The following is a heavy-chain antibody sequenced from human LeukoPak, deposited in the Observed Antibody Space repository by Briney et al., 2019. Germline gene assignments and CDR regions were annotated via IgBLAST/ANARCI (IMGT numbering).Heavy chain of an antibody. Sequence: PSETLSLTCTVSGGSISSHYWSWLRQPPGEGLEWIGYIYYSGSTNYNPSLKSRVTISVDTSKNQFSLNPTSVTAADTAVYYCATSAYYYYMDVWGQGTLVTVSS. J-gene: IGHJ6*03. CDR2: IYYSGST. V-gene: IGHV4-59*11. CDR3: ATSAYYYYMDV. CDR1: GGSISSHY.